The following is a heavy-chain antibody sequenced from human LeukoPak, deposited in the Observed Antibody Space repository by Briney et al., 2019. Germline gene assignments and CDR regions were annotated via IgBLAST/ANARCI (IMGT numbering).Heavy chain of an antibody. V-gene: IGHV4-59*12. D-gene: IGHD3-9*01. CDR3: ARGAIRYFDWLLSIAFDY. Sequence: SETLSLTCTVSGGSISSYYWSWIRQPPGKGLEWIGYTYNSGSANYNPSLKSRVTISVDTSKNQFSLKLSSVTAADTAVYYCARGAIRYFDWLLSIAFDYWGQGTLVTVSS. CDR2: TYNSGSA. CDR1: GGSISSYY. J-gene: IGHJ4*02.